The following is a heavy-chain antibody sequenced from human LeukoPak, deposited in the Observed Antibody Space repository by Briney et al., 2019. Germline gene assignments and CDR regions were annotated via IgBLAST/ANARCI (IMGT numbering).Heavy chain of an antibody. CDR1: GFTFSSNW. V-gene: IGHV3-7*04. J-gene: IGHJ6*02. CDR3: ARRLLGPMDV. CDR2: IKQDGSEK. D-gene: IGHD3-16*01. Sequence: GGSLRLSCAASGFTFSSNWMSWVRQAPGKGLEWVANIKQDGSEKYYVDSVKGRFTISRDNAKNSLYLHMNSLRDEDTAVYYCARRLLGPMDVWGQGTTVTVSS.